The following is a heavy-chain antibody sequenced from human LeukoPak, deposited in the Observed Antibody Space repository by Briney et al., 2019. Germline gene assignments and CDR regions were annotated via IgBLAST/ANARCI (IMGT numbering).Heavy chain of an antibody. CDR3: ARERAAFDGLDY. J-gene: IGHJ4*02. V-gene: IGHV3-33*01. CDR2: IWSNGINK. Sequence: GGSPRLSCAASGFALSSCGMHWVRQAPGKGLEWVAVIWSNGINKYYADSVKGRFTFSRDNSKNTLYLDMNSLRVDDTAVYYCARERAAFDGLDYWGRGTLVTVSS. CDR1: GFALSSCG.